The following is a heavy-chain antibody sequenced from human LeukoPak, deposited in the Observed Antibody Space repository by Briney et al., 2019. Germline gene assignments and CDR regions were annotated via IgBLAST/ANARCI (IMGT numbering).Heavy chain of an antibody. Sequence: GASVKVSCKASVYTSTSYAMHWVRQAPGQRLEWMGWINAGNGNTKYSQEFQGRVTITRDTSASTAYMELSSLRSEDMAVYYCARDIGGYYYDSSGLDYWGQGTLVTVSS. CDR3: ARDIGGYYYDSSGLDY. J-gene: IGHJ4*02. D-gene: IGHD3-22*01. V-gene: IGHV1-3*03. CDR2: INAGNGNT. CDR1: VYTSTSYA.